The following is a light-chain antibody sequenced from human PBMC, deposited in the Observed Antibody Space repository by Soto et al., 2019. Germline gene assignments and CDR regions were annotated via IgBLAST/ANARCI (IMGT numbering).Light chain of an antibody. CDR3: SSVTSSTAVV. Sequence: QSVLTQPASVSGSPGQSITISCTGTSSDVGGYNYVSWYQHHPGKAPKLMISEVSNRPSGVSNRFSGSKSGNTASLTISGLHAEDDAYYYCSSVTSSTAVVFGGGTKLTVL. CDR2: EVS. CDR1: SSDVGGYNY. V-gene: IGLV2-14*01. J-gene: IGLJ2*01.